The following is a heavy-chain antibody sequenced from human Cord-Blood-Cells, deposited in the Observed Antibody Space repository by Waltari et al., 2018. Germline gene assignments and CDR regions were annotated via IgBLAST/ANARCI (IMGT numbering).Heavy chain of an antibody. J-gene: IGHJ1*01. Sequence: QVQLQQWGAGLLKPSETLSLTCAVYGGSFSGYYCSWIRQPPGKGLEWIGEINHSGSTNYNPSLKSRVTISVDTSKNQFSLKLSSVTAADTAVYYCATAFPGIAAAGTEYFQHWGQGTLVTVSS. CDR1: GGSFSGYY. V-gene: IGHV4-34*01. D-gene: IGHD6-13*01. CDR3: ATAFPGIAAAGTEYFQH. CDR2: INHSGST.